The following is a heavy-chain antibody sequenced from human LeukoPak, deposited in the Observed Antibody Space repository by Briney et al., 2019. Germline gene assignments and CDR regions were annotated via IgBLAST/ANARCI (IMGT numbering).Heavy chain of an antibody. D-gene: IGHD3-10*01. V-gene: IGHV3-23*01. CDR2: ISGSGGST. Sequence: GGSLRLSCAASGFTFSSYAMSWVRQAPGKGLEWVSAISGSGGSTCYADSVKGRFTISKDNSKSTLYLQMNSLRAEDTAVYYCAKTMVRGVIIEDFDYWGQGTLVTVSS. CDR3: AKTMVRGVIIEDFDY. J-gene: IGHJ4*02. CDR1: GFTFSSYA.